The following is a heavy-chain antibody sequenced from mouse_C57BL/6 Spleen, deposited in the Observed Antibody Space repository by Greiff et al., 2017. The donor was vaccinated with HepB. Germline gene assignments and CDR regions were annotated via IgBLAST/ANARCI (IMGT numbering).Heavy chain of an antibody. CDR1: GFNIKDYY. D-gene: IGHD2-4*01. J-gene: IGHJ3*01. CDR2: IDPEDGET. V-gene: IGHV14-2*01. CDR3: ARPLPYDYDEVWFAY. Sequence: DVQLQESGAELVKPGASVKLSCTASGFNIKDYYMHWVKQRTEQGLEWIGRIDPEDGETKYAPKFQGKATITADTSSNTAYLQLSSLTSEDTAVYYCARPLPYDYDEVWFAYWGQGTLVTVSA.